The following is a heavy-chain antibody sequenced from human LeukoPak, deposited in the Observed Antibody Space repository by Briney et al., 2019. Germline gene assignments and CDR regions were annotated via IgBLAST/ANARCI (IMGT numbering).Heavy chain of an antibody. J-gene: IGHJ5*02. CDR3: ARDPRYCSSTSCYNWFDP. V-gene: IGHV3-23*01. Sequence: GGSLRLSCAASGFTFSHYGMSWVRQAPGKGLEWVSTISASGTNTYYADSVKGRFTISRDNSKNTLYLQMNSLRAEDTAVYYCARDPRYCSSTSCYNWFDPWGQGTLVTVSS. D-gene: IGHD2-2*01. CDR1: GFTFSHYG. CDR2: ISASGTNT.